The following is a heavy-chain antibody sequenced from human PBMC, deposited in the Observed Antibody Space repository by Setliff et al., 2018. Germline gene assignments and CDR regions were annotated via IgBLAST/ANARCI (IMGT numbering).Heavy chain of an antibody. CDR1: GYTFTAYY. CDR3: ARNAITGTTKKYYYYLDV. Sequence: ASVKVSCKASGYTFTAYYMHWVRQAPGQGLEWMGWINPGSGATNLAQRFQGRVTMTRDTSISTAYMELSSLRSDDTAVYYCARNAITGTTKKYYYYLDVWGQGTTVTVSS. V-gene: IGHV1-2*02. J-gene: IGHJ6*03. D-gene: IGHD1-7*01. CDR2: INPGSGAT.